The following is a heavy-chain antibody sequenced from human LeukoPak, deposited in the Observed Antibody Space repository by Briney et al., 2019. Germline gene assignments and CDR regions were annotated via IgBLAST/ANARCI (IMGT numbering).Heavy chain of an antibody. CDR1: GYSISSGYH. CDR3: ARVFSSGDCSSTSCPHDAFDI. J-gene: IGHJ3*02. CDR2: IYHSGST. V-gene: IGHV4-38-2*02. Sequence: SETLSLTCTVSGYSISSGYHWGWIRQPPGKGLEWIGSIYHSGSTYYNPSLKSRVTISVDTSKNQFSLKLSSVTAADTAVYYCARVFSSGDCSSTSCPHDAFDIWGQGTMVTVSS. D-gene: IGHD2-2*01.